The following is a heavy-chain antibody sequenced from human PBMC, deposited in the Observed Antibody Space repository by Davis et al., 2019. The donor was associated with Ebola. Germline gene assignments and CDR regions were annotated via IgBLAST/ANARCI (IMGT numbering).Heavy chain of an antibody. J-gene: IGHJ4*02. Sequence: GGSLRLSCAASGFTFGIYWMSWVRQAPGKGLEWVAVISYDGSNKYYADSVKGRFTISRDNSKNTLYLQMNSLRAEDTAVYYCAREEWYYGSGSYYSPYYFDYWGQGTLVTVSS. CDR2: ISYDGSNK. CDR1: GFTFGIYW. V-gene: IGHV3-30-3*01. CDR3: AREEWYYGSGSYYSPYYFDY. D-gene: IGHD3-10*01.